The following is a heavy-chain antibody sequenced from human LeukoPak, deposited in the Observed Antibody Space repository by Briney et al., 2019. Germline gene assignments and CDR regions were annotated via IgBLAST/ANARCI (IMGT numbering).Heavy chain of an antibody. J-gene: IGHJ5*02. Sequence: ASLKVSCKASGYTFTSFGISWVRQAPGQGLEWMGWISVYDGNTNYAQNFQGRISMTTDTSTSTAYMELRSLRSDDTAMYYCARVRTRLDPWGQGTLVTVSS. V-gene: IGHV1-18*01. D-gene: IGHD1-14*01. CDR3: ARVRTRLDP. CDR2: ISVYDGNT. CDR1: GYTFTSFG.